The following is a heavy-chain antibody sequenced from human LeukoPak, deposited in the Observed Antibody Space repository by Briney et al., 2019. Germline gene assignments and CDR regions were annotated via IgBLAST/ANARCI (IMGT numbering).Heavy chain of an antibody. D-gene: IGHD6-13*01. Sequence: GGSLRLSCAVSGFTFNNYAMNWVRQAPGKGLEWVSGISDSGGSTFYADSVKGRFTISRDNSKNTLYLQMNSLRAEDTAVYYCAKDRSSSRWGQGTLVTVSS. CDR3: AKDRSSSR. J-gene: IGHJ4*02. CDR2: ISDSGGST. V-gene: IGHV3-23*01. CDR1: GFTFNNYA.